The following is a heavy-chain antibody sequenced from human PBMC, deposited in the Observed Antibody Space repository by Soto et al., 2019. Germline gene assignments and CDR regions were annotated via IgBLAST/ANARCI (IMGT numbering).Heavy chain of an antibody. CDR3: ARDRQQLTENWFDP. V-gene: IGHV1-3*01. Sequence: ASVKVSCKASGYTFTSYAMHCVRQAPGQRLEWMGWINAGNGNTKYSQKFQGRVTITRDTSASTAYMELSSLRSEDTAVYYCARDRQQLTENWFDPWGQGTLVTVSS. CDR2: INAGNGNT. CDR1: GYTFTSYA. D-gene: IGHD6-13*01. J-gene: IGHJ5*02.